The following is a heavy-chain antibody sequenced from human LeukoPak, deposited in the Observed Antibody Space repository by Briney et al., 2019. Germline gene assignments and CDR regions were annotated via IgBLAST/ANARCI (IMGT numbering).Heavy chain of an antibody. V-gene: IGHV3-30*02. D-gene: IGHD3-22*01. J-gene: IGHJ4*02. CDR2: IRYDGSNK. Sequence: GGSLRLSCAASGFTFSSYSMHWVRQAPGKGLEWVAFIRYDGSNKYYADSVKGRFTISRDNSKNTLYLQMNSLRAEDTAVYYCARGTLGSGYYYFDYWGQGTLVTVSS. CDR1: GFTFSSYS. CDR3: ARGTLGSGYYYFDY.